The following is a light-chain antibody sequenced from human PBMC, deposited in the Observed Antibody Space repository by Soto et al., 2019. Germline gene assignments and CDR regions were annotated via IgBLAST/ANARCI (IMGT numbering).Light chain of an antibody. CDR1: QSISSS. Sequence: DIQMTQSPSSLSASVGDRVTITCRASQSISSSLNWYQQKAGKAPNLLIYDTSSLQSGVPPRFIGRGSGTDFTLTISSLQPEDFASYYCQQSYSTPRTFGEGTKVDIK. J-gene: IGKJ1*01. CDR2: DTS. V-gene: IGKV1-39*01. CDR3: QQSYSTPRT.